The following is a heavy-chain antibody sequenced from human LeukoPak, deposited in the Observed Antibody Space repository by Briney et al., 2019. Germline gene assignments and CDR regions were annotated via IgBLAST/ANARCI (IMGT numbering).Heavy chain of an antibody. CDR1: GGSISSSSYY. CDR2: IYYSGST. Sequence: SETLSLTCTVSGGSISSSSYYWGWIRQPPGKGLEWIGSIYYSGSTYYNPSLKSRVTISVDTSKNQFSLKLSSVTAADTAVYYCARDPHGQGWFDPWGQGTLVTVSS. V-gene: IGHV4-39*07. J-gene: IGHJ5*02. CDR3: ARDPHGQGWFDP.